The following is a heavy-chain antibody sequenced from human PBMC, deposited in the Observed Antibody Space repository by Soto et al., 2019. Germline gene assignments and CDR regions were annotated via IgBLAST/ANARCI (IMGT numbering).Heavy chain of an antibody. CDR2: MNPNSGNT. CDR1: GYTFPSYD. D-gene: IGHD6-13*01. CDR3: ARGGWIAAAYYYYYYMDV. Sequence: ASVKVSCKASGYTFPSYDINWVRQATGQGLEWMGWMNPNSGNTGYAQKFQGRVTMTRNTSISTAYMELSSLRSEDTAVYYCARGGWIAAAYYYYYYMDVWGKGTTVTVSS. J-gene: IGHJ6*03. V-gene: IGHV1-8*01.